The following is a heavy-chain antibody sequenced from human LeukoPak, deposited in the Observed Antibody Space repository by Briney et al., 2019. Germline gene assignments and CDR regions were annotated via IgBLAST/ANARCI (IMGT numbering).Heavy chain of an antibody. J-gene: IGHJ5*02. CDR3: ARVLSSSWYNWFDP. Sequence: ASVKVSCRASGYTFTGYYMHWVRQAPGQGLEWMGWINPNSGGTNYAQKFQGRVTMTRDTSISTAYMELSRLRSDDTAVYHCARVLSSSWYNWFDPWGQGTLVTVSS. V-gene: IGHV1-2*02. CDR2: INPNSGGT. D-gene: IGHD6-13*01. CDR1: GYTFTGYY.